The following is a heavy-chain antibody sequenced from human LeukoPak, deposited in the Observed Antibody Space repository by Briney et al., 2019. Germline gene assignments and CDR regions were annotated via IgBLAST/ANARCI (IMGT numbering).Heavy chain of an antibody. D-gene: IGHD6-13*01. CDR1: GYRFTSYW. CDR3: VRQGQQLVTDY. Sequence: GASLKTSCKGSGYRFTSYWIGWVRQLPGKGLEWMGIIYPGDSDTKYSPSFQGQVTISADKSISTAYLQWSSLEASDTAMYYWVRQGQQLVTDYWGQGTLVTVSS. CDR2: IYPGDSDT. V-gene: IGHV5-51*01. J-gene: IGHJ4*02.